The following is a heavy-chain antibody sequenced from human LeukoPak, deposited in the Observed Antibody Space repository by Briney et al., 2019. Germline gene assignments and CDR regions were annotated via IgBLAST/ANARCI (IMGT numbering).Heavy chain of an antibody. CDR1: GFTFSSYG. V-gene: IGHV3-33*01. CDR2: IWYDGSNK. CDR3: ARARGSYAFDI. D-gene: IGHD2-15*01. J-gene: IGHJ3*02. Sequence: PGGSLRLSCAASGFTFSSYGMHWVRQAPGKGLEWVAVIWYDGSNKYYADSVKGRFTISRDNAKNSLFLQMNSLRVEDTAVYYCARARGSYAFDIWGQGTMVTVSS.